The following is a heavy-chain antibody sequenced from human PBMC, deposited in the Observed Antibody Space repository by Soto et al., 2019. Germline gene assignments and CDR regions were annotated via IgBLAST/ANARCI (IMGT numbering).Heavy chain of an antibody. Sequence: GGSLRLSCSASGFTFSSYAMHWVRQAPGKGLEYVSAISSNGGSTYYADSVKGRFTISRDNSKNTLYLQMSSLRAEDTAVYYCVKVGGFGTSIEGGIGAYYFDYWGQGTLVTVSS. V-gene: IGHV3-64D*08. CDR2: ISSNGGST. J-gene: IGHJ4*02. D-gene: IGHD3-10*01. CDR1: GFTFSSYA. CDR3: VKVGGFGTSIEGGIGAYYFDY.